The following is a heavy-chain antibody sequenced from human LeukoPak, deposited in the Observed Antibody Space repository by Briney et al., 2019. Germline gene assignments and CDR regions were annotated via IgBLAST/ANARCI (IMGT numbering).Heavy chain of an antibody. CDR1: GGSISNYY. Sequence: SETLSLTCTVSGGSISNYYWSWIRQPPGKGLEWIGYVYYTGSTNYLPSLKSRVTISVDTSKNQLSLKLSSVTAADTAVYYCARHPLDYWGQGILVTVSS. CDR2: VYYTGST. J-gene: IGHJ4*02. CDR3: ARHPLDY. V-gene: IGHV4-59*08.